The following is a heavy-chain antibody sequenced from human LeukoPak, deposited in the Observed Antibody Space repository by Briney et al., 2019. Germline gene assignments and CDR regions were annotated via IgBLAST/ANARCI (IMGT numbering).Heavy chain of an antibody. CDR1: GFTFSSYW. Sequence: GGSLRLSCAASGFTFSSYWMSWVRQAPGKGLEWVANIKQDGSEKYYVDSVKGRFTISRDNAKNSLYLQMNSLRAEDTAVYFCARVPLRQPHYFDYWGQGTLVTVSS. V-gene: IGHV3-7*04. CDR2: IKQDGSEK. J-gene: IGHJ4*02. CDR3: ARVPLRQPHYFDY. D-gene: IGHD2-2*01.